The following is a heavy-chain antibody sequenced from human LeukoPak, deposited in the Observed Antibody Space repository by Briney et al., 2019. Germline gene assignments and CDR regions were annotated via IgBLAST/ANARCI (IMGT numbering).Heavy chain of an antibody. V-gene: IGHV3-9*01. Sequence: GGSLRLSCAASGFTFSSYSMNWVRQAPGKGLEWVSGISWNSGSIGYADSVKGRFTISRDNAKNSLYLQMNSLRAEDTALYYCARFPEYSYDRGIDYWGQGTLVTVSS. CDR3: ARFPEYSYDRGIDY. CDR1: GFTFSSYS. J-gene: IGHJ4*02. D-gene: IGHD5-18*01. CDR2: ISWNSGSI.